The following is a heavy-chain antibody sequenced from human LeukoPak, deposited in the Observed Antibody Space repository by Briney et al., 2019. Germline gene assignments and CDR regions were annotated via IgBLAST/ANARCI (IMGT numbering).Heavy chain of an antibody. V-gene: IGHV3-33*01. D-gene: IGHD6-6*01. CDR3: ARDFARPGLFDY. CDR2: IWYDGSNK. CDR1: GFTFSSYG. Sequence: GGSLRLSCAASGFTFSSYGMHWVRQAPGKGLEWVAVIWYDGSNKYYADSVKGRFTISRDNSKNTLYLQMNSLRAEDTAVYYCARDFARPGLFDYWGQGTLVTVSS. J-gene: IGHJ4*02.